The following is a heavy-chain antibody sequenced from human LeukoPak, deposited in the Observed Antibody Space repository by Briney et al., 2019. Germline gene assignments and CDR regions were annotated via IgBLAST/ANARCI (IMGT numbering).Heavy chain of an antibody. CDR1: GGSISSYY. CDR2: IYYTGST. Sequence: SETLSLTCTVSGGSISSYYWSWIRQPPGKGLEWIGYIYYTGSTNYNPSLKSRVTISVDTSKNQFSLKLRSVTAADTALYYCAREVAGERAFHIWGQGTMVTVSS. J-gene: IGHJ3*02. V-gene: IGHV4-59*01. CDR3: AREVAGERAFHI. D-gene: IGHD2-15*01.